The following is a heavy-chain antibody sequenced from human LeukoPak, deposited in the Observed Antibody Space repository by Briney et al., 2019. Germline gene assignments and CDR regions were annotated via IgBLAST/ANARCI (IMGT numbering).Heavy chain of an antibody. CDR1: GFTFSDYY. CDR3: AREYDFWSGYYDPTFDY. J-gene: IGHJ4*02. Sequence: GGSLRLSCAASGFTFSDYYMSWIRQAPGKGLEWVSYISSSGSTIYYADSVKGRFTISRDNAKNSLYLQMNSLRAEDTAVYYCAREYDFWSGYYDPTFDYWGQGTLVTVSS. D-gene: IGHD3-3*01. V-gene: IGHV3-11*04. CDR2: ISSSGSTI.